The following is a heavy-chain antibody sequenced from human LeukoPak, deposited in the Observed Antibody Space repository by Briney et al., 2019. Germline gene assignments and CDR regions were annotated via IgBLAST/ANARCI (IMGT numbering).Heavy chain of an antibody. D-gene: IGHD1-26*01. CDR2: ISSDASVI. Sequence: GGSLRLSCAASGLTFSTYWMHWVRQAPGKGLVWVSRISSDASVINYADPVKGRFTISRDNPKNTLVLQMNGLRAEDTAVYYCAKDLSGSYCLDYWGQGTLVTVSS. J-gene: IGHJ4*02. V-gene: IGHV3-74*01. CDR3: AKDLSGSYCLDY. CDR1: GLTFSTYW.